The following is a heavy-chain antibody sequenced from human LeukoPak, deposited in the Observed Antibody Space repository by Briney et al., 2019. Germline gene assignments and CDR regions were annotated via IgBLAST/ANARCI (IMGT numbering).Heavy chain of an antibody. V-gene: IGHV1-46*01. Sequence: ASVKVSCKASGYTFTSYYMHWVRQAPGQGLEWMGIINPSGGSTTYAQKFQGRVTMTRDTSTSTVYMELSSLRSEDTAVYYCARVYYHDSSDYYFPLDYWGQGTLVTVSS. J-gene: IGHJ4*02. D-gene: IGHD3-22*01. CDR3: ARVYYHDSSDYYFPLDY. CDR1: GYTFTSYY. CDR2: INPSGGST.